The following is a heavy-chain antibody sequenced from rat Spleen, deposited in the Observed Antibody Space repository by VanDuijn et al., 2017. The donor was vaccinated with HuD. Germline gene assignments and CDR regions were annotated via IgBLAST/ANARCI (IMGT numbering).Heavy chain of an antibody. J-gene: IGHJ3*01. D-gene: IGHD4-3*01. CDR1: GFTFRNYD. CDR2: ISPSGGAT. CDR3: TREINRGTRDWFAD. Sequence: EVQLVESGGGLVQPGRSLKLSCAASGFTFRNYDMAWVRQAPTMGLEWVTSISPSGGATYYRDSVKGRFTVSRDNASSTLYLQMNSLRSEDTATYYCTREINRGTRDWFADWGQGTLVTVSS. V-gene: IGHV5S23*01.